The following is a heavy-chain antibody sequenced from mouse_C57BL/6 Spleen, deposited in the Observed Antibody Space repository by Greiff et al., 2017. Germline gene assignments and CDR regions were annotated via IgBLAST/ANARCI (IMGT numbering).Heavy chain of an antibody. J-gene: IGHJ2*01. CDR1: GYTFTSYT. D-gene: IGHD4-1*01. CDR3: ARKTGTYYFDY. Sequence: VQGVESGAELARPGASVKMSCKASGYTFTSYTMHWVKQRPGQGLEWIGYINPSSGYTKYNQKFKDKATLTADKSSSTAYMQLSSLTSEDSAVYYCARKTGTYYFDYWGQGTTLTVSS. CDR2: INPSSGYT. V-gene: IGHV1-4*01.